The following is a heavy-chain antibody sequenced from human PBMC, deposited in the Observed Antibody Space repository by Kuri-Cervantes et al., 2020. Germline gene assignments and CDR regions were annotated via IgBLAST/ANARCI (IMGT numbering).Heavy chain of an antibody. Sequence: GESLKISCAASSFTFSRFWMTWVRQAPGKGLEWVANIDPDGSEKYYVDSVKGRFTISRDNAKNSLYLQMNSLRAEDTAVYYCAREVAGDPFDIWGQGTLVTVSS. CDR1: SFTFSRFW. J-gene: IGHJ3*02. CDR3: AREVAGDPFDI. V-gene: IGHV3-7*01. CDR2: IDPDGSEK.